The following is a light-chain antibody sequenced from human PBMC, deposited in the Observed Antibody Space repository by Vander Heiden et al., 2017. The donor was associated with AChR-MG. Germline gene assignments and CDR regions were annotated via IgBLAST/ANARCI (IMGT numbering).Light chain of an antibody. J-gene: IGLJ3*02. Sequence: SVLAQPPSASGTPGQTVSISCSGSSSNIGSNTVNWYQHLPGSAPKLLVYFINQRPSGVPDRFSGSRSGTSASLAITGLQSEDEADYYCSAWDDSLNGPVFGGGTKLTVL. CDR3: SAWDDSLNGPV. CDR2: FIN. CDR1: SSNIGSNT. V-gene: IGLV1-44*01.